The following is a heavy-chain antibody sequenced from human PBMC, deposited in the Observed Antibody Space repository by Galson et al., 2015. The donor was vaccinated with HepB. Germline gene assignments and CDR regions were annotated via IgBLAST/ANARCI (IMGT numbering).Heavy chain of an antibody. CDR3: ARVFRWDY. CDR2: ISYDGSNK. CDR1: GFTFSSYA. D-gene: IGHD5-24*01. V-gene: IGHV3-30-3*01. Sequence: SLRLSCAASGFTFSSYAMHWVRQAPGKGLEWVAVISYDGSNKYYADSVKGRFTISRDNSKNTLYLQMNSLRAEDTTVYYCARVFRWDYWGQGTLVTVSS. J-gene: IGHJ4*02.